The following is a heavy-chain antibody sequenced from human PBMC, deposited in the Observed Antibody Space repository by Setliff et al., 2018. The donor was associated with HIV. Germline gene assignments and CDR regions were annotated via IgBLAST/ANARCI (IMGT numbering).Heavy chain of an antibody. CDR2: IIPIFHSA. J-gene: IGHJ6*03. Sequence: GASVKVSCKASGDTFNRFAFNWVRQAPGQGLEWLGGIIPIFHSANYAPRFQGRVTITADESTNTTYMELSSLRSEDTAVYFCARTREIHYYCYMDVWGGGTTVTVS. CDR3: ARTREIHYYCYMDV. V-gene: IGHV1-69*13. CDR1: GDTFNRFA.